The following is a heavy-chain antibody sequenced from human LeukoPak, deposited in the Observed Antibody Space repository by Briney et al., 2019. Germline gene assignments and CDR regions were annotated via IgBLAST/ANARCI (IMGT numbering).Heavy chain of an antibody. J-gene: IGHJ6*03. CDR3: ASTGSGSYYHIADYYFFMDV. CDR2: VGSGGSTI. D-gene: IGHD3-10*01. CDR1: GFPFSRYS. Sequence: GGSLRLSCAASGFPFSRYSMNWVRQAPGKGLEWVSYVGSGGSTIYYADAVKGRFTISRDNGKNSLYLQMNSLRAEDTAVYYCASTGSGSYYHIADYYFFMDVWGEGTTVIVSS. V-gene: IGHV3-48*01.